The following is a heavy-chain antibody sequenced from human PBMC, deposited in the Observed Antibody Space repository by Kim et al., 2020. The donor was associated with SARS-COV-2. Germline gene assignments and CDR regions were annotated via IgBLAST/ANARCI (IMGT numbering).Heavy chain of an antibody. CDR2: IYYSGST. V-gene: IGHV4-59*01. Sequence: SETLSLTCTVSGGSISSYYWSWIRQAPGKGLEWIGYIYYSGSTNYNPSLKSRVTISIDTSKNQFSLKLNSVTAADTAVYYCAKALGSGSSQFAYWGQGTLVTVSS. J-gene: IGHJ4*02. CDR1: GGSISSYY. D-gene: IGHD3-10*01. CDR3: AKALGSGSSQFAY.